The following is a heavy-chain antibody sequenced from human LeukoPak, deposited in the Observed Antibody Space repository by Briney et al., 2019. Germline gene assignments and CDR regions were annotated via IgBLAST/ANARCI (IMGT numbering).Heavy chain of an antibody. CDR2: ISYDGSNK. D-gene: IGHD3-10*01. Sequence: GRSLRLSCAASGFTFSSYAMHWVRQAPGKGLEWVAVISYDGSNKYYADSVKGRFTLSRDNSKNMLYLQMNSLRAEDTAVYYCARRPGGSGSYYPIDYWGQGTLVTVSS. CDR1: GFTFSSYA. V-gene: IGHV3-30*04. J-gene: IGHJ4*02. CDR3: ARRPGGSGSYYPIDY.